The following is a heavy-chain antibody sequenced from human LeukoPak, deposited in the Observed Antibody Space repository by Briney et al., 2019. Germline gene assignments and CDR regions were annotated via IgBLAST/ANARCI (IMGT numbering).Heavy chain of an antibody. CDR2: IYYSGST. CDR3: ARGAAASEF. CDR1: GGSISSYY. J-gene: IGHJ4*02. V-gene: IGHV4-59*01. Sequence: SETLSLTCTVSGGSISSYYWSWIRQPPGKGLEWIGYIYYSGSTNYNPSLKSRVTISVDTSKNQFSLKLSSVTAADTAVYYCARGAAASEFWGQGTLVTVSS. D-gene: IGHD6-13*01.